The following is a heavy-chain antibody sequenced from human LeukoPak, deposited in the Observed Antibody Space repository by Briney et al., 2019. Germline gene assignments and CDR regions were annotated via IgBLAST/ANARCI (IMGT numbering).Heavy chain of an antibody. CDR2: INPNSGGT. V-gene: IGHV1-2*02. J-gene: IGHJ5*02. D-gene: IGHD6-19*01. CDR3: ARDIGQWLVPNWFDP. CDR1: GYTFTGYY. Sequence: ASVKVSCKASGYTFTGYYMHWVRQAPGQGLEWMGWINPNSGGTNYAQKFQGRVTMTRDTSISTAYMELSRLRSDDTAVYYCARDIGQWLVPNWFDPWGQGTLVTVSS.